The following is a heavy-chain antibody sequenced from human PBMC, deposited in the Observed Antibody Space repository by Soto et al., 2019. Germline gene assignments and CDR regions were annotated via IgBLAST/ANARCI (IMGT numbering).Heavy chain of an antibody. Sequence: GGSLRLSCAASGFSFNTYGIHWVRQPPGKGLEWVAVISFDGTNTFEADSVKGRFSISRDNSKNILYLQMNRLTIEDAAVYYCAKDLALYQIGSHYGMGVWGPGTTVTVSS. J-gene: IGHJ6*02. CDR2: ISFDGTNT. D-gene: IGHD2-2*03. CDR1: GFSFNTYG. CDR3: AKDLALYQIGSHYGMGV. V-gene: IGHV3-30*18.